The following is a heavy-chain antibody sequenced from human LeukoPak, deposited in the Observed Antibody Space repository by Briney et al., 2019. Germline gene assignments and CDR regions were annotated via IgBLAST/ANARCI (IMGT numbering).Heavy chain of an antibody. CDR1: GFTFSSYS. J-gene: IGHJ6*03. CDR2: ISSSSSYI. CDR3: ARPIVVVPAAPHRARYYYMDV. Sequence: AGGSLRLSCAASGFTFSSYSMNWVRQAPGKGLEWVSSISSSSSYIYYADSVKGRFTISRDNAKNSLYLQMNSLRAEDTAVYYCARPIVVVPAAPHRARYYYMDVWGKGTTVTISS. V-gene: IGHV3-21*01. D-gene: IGHD2-2*01.